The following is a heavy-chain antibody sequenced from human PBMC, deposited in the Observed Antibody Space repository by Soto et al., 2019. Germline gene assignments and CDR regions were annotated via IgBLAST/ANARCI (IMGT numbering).Heavy chain of an antibody. CDR3: ARDSPDPGGWYDYIWGSYRYKARGAFDI. CDR2: IKQDGSEK. CDR1: GFTFSSYW. D-gene: IGHD3-16*02. Sequence: GGSLRLSCAASGFTFSSYWMSWVRQAPGKGLEWVANIKQDGSEKYYVDSVKGRFTISRDNAKNSLYLQMNSRGAEDTAVNYCARDSPDPGGWYDYIWGSYRYKARGAFDIWGQGTMVTVSS. J-gene: IGHJ3*02. V-gene: IGHV3-7*01.